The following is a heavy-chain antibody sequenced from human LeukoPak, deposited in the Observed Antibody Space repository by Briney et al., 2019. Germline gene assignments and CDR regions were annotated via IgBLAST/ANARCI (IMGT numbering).Heavy chain of an antibody. Sequence: SETLSLTCTVSGGSISSGGYYWSWIRQHPGKGLEWIGYIYYSGSTYYNPSPKSRVTISVDTSKNQFSLKLSSVTAADTAVYYCARDSSSYGYYYFDYWGQGTLVTVSS. V-gene: IGHV4-31*03. CDR3: ARDSSSYGYYYFDY. CDR1: GGSISSGGYY. J-gene: IGHJ4*02. D-gene: IGHD5-18*01. CDR2: IYYSGST.